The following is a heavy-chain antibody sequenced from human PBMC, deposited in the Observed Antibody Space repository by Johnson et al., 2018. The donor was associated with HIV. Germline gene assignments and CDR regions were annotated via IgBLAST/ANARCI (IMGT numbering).Heavy chain of an antibody. V-gene: IGHV3-30*14. CDR3: ARSRGPMRKDAFDI. Sequence: VQLVESGGGVVQPGRSLRLSCAASGFAFSGYALHWVRQAPGQGLEWVALISYDGTKKYSAGSVKGRFTISRDNDKNTLYLEMGSLRVEAMAVYYCARSRGPMRKDAFDIWGQGTMVTVSS. CDR2: ISYDGTKK. D-gene: IGHD3-10*01. J-gene: IGHJ3*02. CDR1: GFAFSGYA.